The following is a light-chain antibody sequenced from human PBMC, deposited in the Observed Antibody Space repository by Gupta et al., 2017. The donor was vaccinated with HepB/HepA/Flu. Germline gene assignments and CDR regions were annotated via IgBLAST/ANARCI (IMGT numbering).Light chain of an antibody. CDR3: QQRNSSPWT. CDR1: KSIRNV. V-gene: IGKV1-39*01. Sequence: DIKMTHSPSSLSASLEDRITITCRARKSIRNVLNWYQQHPGKAPKVLIFSASNLQSGVPSRFSGSGSGTDFTLTITSLQPDDFATYHCQQRNSSPWTFGQGTKVEIK. J-gene: IGKJ1*01. CDR2: SAS.